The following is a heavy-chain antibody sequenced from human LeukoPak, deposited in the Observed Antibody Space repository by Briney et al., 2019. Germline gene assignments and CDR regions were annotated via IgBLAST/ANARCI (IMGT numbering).Heavy chain of an antibody. CDR2: INHSGST. CDR3: ASGGVLTYYYGSGSVDY. V-gene: IGHV4-34*01. J-gene: IGHJ4*02. D-gene: IGHD3-10*01. Sequence: SETLSLTCAVYGGSLSGYYWSWIRQPPGKGLEWIGEINHSGSTNYNPSLKSRVTISVDTSKNQFSLKLSSVTAADTAVYYCASGGVLTYYYGSGSVDYWGQGTLVTVSS. CDR1: GGSLSGYY.